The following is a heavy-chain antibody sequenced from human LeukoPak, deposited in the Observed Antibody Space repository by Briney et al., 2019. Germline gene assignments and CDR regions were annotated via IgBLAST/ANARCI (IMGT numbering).Heavy chain of an antibody. CDR1: GGSISSYY. CDR3: ARHAQGYQLANWFDP. Sequence: PSETLSLTCTVSGGSISSYYWSWIRQPPGKGLEWIGYIYYSGSTNYNPSLKSRVTILVDTSKNQFSLKLSSVTAADTAVYYCARHAQGYQLANWFDPWGQGTLVTVSS. J-gene: IGHJ5*02. D-gene: IGHD2-2*01. CDR2: IYYSGST. V-gene: IGHV4-59*08.